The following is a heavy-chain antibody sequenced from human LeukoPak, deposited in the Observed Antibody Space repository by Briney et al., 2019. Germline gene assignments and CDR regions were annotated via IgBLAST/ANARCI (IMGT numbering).Heavy chain of an antibody. CDR1: AFTFSRDD. Sequence: GGSLRLSCAASAFTFSRDDMAWVRQPPGKRPEWISSISGNGAGTHYIDSARGRFIISRDNSKNTVYLQMNSLRAEDTAIYYCAREDSSMVLSLDYWGQGTLVTVSS. CDR3: AREDSSMVLSLDY. V-gene: IGHV3-23*01. D-gene: IGHD5-18*01. CDR2: ISGNGAGT. J-gene: IGHJ4*02.